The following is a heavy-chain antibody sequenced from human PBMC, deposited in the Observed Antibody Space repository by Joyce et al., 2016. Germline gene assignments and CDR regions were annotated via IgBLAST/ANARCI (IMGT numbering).Heavy chain of an antibody. CDR2: IANDGNKK. J-gene: IGHJ4*02. CDR1: GFTFSNYG. D-gene: IGHD3-16*01. CDR3: AKRYDYVDY. Sequence: QVQLVESGGGVVQPGRSLRLSCAASGFTFSNYGMHWVRRATGKGLEWVAVIANDGNKKYYAASVKGRFTISRDNSKNKLYLQMNSLRAEDTAVYYCAKRYDYVDYWGQGTLVTVSS. V-gene: IGHV3-30*18.